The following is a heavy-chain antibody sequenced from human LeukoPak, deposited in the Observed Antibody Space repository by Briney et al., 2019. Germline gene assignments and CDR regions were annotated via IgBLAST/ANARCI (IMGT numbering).Heavy chain of an antibody. D-gene: IGHD3-10*01. CDR1: GYTCTSYA. V-gene: IGHV1-3*01. Sequence: GASVKVSCKASGYTCTSYAMHWVRQAPGQRLEWMGWINAGNGNTKYSQKFQGRVTITRDTSASTAYMELSSLRSEDTAVYYCARGPLLWFGELLGTDPGLLDPWGQGTLVTVSS. J-gene: IGHJ5*02. CDR3: ARGPLLWFGELLGTDPGLLDP. CDR2: INAGNGNT.